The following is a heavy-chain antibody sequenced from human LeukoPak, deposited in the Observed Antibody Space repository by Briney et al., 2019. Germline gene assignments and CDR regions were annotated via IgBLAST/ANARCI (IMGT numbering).Heavy chain of an antibody. CDR3: ASSPHEDGYNYGHDY. J-gene: IGHJ4*02. V-gene: IGHV3-66*01. Sequence: GGSLRLSCAASGFTVSSNYMSWVRQAPGKGLEWVSVIYSGGSTYYADYVKGGFSISRDNSKNTLYLQMNSLRAEDTAVYYCASSPHEDGYNYGHDYWGQGTLVTVSS. D-gene: IGHD5-24*01. CDR1: GFTVSSNY. CDR2: IYSGGST.